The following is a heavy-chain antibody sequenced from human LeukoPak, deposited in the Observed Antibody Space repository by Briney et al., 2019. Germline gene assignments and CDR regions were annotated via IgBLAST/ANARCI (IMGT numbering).Heavy chain of an antibody. J-gene: IGHJ4*02. CDR2: ISYDGSNK. CDR3: AKDRSRVAWGGSGYLDY. Sequence: PGGSLRLSCAASGFTFSSYGMHWVRQAPGKGPEWVAVISYDGSNKYYADSVKGRFTISRDNSKNTLYLQMNSLRAEDTAVYYCAKDRSRVAWGGSGYLDYWGQGTLVTVSS. CDR1: GFTFSSYG. D-gene: IGHD3-22*01. V-gene: IGHV3-30*18.